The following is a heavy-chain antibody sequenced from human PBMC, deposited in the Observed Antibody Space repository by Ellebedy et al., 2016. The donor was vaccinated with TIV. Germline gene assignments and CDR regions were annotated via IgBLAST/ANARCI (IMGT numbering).Heavy chain of an antibody. D-gene: IGHD3-22*01. V-gene: IGHV4-59*12. CDR1: GGSISSYY. CDR3: ARDGTSNVDYYDSSGYPDAFDI. Sequence: SETLSLXXTVSGGSISSYYWSWIRQPPGKGLEWVGYIYYSGGTNYNPSLKSRVTISVDTAKNQFSLKLSSVTAADTAVYYCARDGTSNVDYYDSSGYPDAFDIWGQGTMVTVSS. CDR2: IYYSGGT. J-gene: IGHJ3*02.